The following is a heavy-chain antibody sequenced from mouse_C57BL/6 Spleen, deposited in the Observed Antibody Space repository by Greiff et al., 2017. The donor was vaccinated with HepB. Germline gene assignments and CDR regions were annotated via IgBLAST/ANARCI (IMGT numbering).Heavy chain of an antibody. V-gene: IGHV1-4*01. J-gene: IGHJ2*01. Sequence: QVQLQQSGAELARPGASVKMSCKASGYTFTSYTMHWVKQRPGQGLEWIGYINPSSGYTKYNQKFKDKATLTADKSSSTAYMQLSSLTSEDSAVYYCARDYGYDCHFDYWGQGTTLTVSS. CDR3: ARDYGYDCHFDY. CDR1: GYTFTSYT. CDR2: INPSSGYT. D-gene: IGHD2-2*01.